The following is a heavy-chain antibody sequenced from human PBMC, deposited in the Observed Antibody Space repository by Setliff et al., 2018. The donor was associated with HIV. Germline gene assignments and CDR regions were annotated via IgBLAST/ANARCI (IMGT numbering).Heavy chain of an antibody. CDR3: ARDYCSGGSCYKGDLDY. D-gene: IGHD2-15*01. CDR2: ISSTSSYI. CDR1: GFTFSSNS. Sequence: GESLKISCAASGFTFSSNSMNWVRQAPGKGLEWVSSISSTSSYIYYADSVKGRFTISRDNAKNSLYLQMNSLRAEDTAVYYCARDYCSGGSCYKGDLDYWGQGTLVTVSS. V-gene: IGHV3-21*01. J-gene: IGHJ4*02.